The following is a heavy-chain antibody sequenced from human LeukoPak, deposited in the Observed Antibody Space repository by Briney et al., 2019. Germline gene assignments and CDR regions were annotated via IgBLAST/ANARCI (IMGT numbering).Heavy chain of an antibody. CDR1: GFTLSSYS. CDR3: ARAHGAGGLGYQYMDV. Sequence: GGSLRLSCAASGFTLSSYSMHWVRQAPGKGLEWVSSISTSSSYIYYADSVKGRFTISRDNAKNSLFLQMNSLRAEDTAVYYCARAHGAGGLGYQYMDVWGKGTTVTISS. J-gene: IGHJ6*03. D-gene: IGHD2-2*01. CDR2: ISTSSSYI. V-gene: IGHV3-21*01.